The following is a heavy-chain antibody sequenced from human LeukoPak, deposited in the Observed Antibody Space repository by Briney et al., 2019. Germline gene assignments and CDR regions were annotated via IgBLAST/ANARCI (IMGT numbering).Heavy chain of an antibody. CDR1: GFTFSSYA. CDR3: AKVAGFFDYDYVWGSYRDPLFDY. J-gene: IGHJ4*02. V-gene: IGHV3-23*01. Sequence: GGSLRLSCAASGFTFSSYAMSWVRQAPGKGLEWVSAISGSGGSTYYADSVKGRFTISRDNSKNTLYLQMNSLRAEDTAVHYCAKVAGFFDYDYVWGSYRDPLFDYWGQGTLVTVSS. CDR2: ISGSGGST. D-gene: IGHD3-16*02.